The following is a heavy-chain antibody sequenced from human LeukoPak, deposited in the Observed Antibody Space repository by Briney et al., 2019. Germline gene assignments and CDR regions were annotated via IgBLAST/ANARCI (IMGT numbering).Heavy chain of an antibody. J-gene: IGHJ4*02. CDR2: IYYSGST. CDR1: GGSISSYY. D-gene: IGHD6-13*01. V-gene: IGHV4-59*01. Sequence: SETLSLTCTVSGGSISSYYWSWIRQPPGKGLEWIGYIYYSGSTNYNPSLKSRVTIPVDTSKNQFSLKLSSVTAADTAVYYCARDLGSSWFDYWGQGTLVTVSS. CDR3: ARDLGSSWFDY.